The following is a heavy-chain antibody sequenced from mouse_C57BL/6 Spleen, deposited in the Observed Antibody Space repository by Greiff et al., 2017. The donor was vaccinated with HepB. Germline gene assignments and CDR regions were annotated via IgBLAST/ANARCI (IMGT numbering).Heavy chain of an antibody. CDR1: GYAFSSYG. Sequence: VQRVESGAELVKPGASVKISCKASGYAFSSYGMNGVKQRPGKGLEWIGQIYPGDGDTNYNGKFKGKATLTADKSSSTAYMQLSSLTSEDSAVYFCVLRLDYWGQGTTLTVSS. CDR3: VLRLDY. V-gene: IGHV1-80*01. D-gene: IGHD1-2*01. CDR2: IYPGDGDT. J-gene: IGHJ2*01.